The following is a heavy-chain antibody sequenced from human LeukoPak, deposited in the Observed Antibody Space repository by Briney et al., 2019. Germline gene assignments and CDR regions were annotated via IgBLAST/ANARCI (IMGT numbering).Heavy chain of an antibody. V-gene: IGHV4-61*01. CDR3: TRGSIAYYYMDV. D-gene: IGHD3-22*01. CDR2: IYYSGST. J-gene: IGHJ6*03. CDR1: GGSVSSSSYY. Sequence: SETLSLTCTVSGGSVSSSSYYWGWIRQPPGKGLDWIGNIYYSGSTNYNPSLKSRVTISVDTSKNQFSLKLSSVTAADTAVYYCTRGSIAYYYMDVWGKGTTVTISS.